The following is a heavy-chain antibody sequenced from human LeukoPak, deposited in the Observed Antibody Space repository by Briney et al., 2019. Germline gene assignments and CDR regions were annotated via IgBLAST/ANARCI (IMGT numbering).Heavy chain of an antibody. CDR3: AKVGSGYDWYYFDY. CDR1: GFTFSSQG. J-gene: IGHJ4*02. D-gene: IGHD5-12*01. CDR2: ISGSGGST. V-gene: IGHV3-23*01. Sequence: PGGSLRLSCAASGFTFSSQGMSWVRQAPGKGLEWVSGISGSGGSTYYADSVKGRFTISRDNSKNTLYLQMNSLRAEDTAVYYCAKVGSGYDWYYFDYWGQGTLVTVSS.